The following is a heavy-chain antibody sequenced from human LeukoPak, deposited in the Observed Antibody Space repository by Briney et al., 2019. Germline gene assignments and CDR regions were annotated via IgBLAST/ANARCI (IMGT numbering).Heavy chain of an antibody. Sequence: PGGSLRLSCAASGFTFSSYDMHWVRQAPGKGLEWVAVIPYDGSNKYYADSVKGRFTISRDNSKNTLYLQMNSLRVEDTAVYYCSKDLWRINYYYGMDVWGQGTTVTVSS. J-gene: IGHJ6*02. V-gene: IGHV3-30*18. CDR1: GFTFSSYD. CDR3: SKDLWRINYYYGMDV. CDR2: IPYDGSNK. D-gene: IGHD2-21*01.